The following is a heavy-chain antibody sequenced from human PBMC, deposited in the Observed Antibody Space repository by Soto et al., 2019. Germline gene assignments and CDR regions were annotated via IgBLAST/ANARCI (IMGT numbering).Heavy chain of an antibody. V-gene: IGHV1-2*04. Sequence: GASVKVSCKASGYTFTGYYMHWVRQAPGQGLEWMGWINPNSGGTNYAQKFQGWVTMTRDTSISTAYMELSRLRSDDTAVYYCARVRGGSTSRLLAFDIWGQGTMVNVSS. CDR1: GYTFTGYY. CDR2: INPNSGGT. D-gene: IGHD2-2*01. J-gene: IGHJ3*02. CDR3: ARVRGGSTSRLLAFDI.